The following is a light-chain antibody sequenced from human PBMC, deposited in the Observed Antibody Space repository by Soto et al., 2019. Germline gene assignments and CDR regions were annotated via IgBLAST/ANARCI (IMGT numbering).Light chain of an antibody. J-gene: IGKJ1*01. V-gene: IGKV3-15*01. CDR1: QGVSRK. Sequence: DIVMTQSPATLSVAPGERVTFSCRASQGVSRKLAWYQHKPGQAPRLLISGASTGATGIPARFSGSGSGTEFTLTISSLQSEDVAVYYCQQYFSTRTFGQGTKVDIK. CDR3: QQYFSTRT. CDR2: GAS.